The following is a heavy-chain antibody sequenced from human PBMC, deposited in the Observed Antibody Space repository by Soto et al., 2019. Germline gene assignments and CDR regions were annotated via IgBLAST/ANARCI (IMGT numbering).Heavy chain of an antibody. J-gene: IGHJ4*02. CDR1: GYSFTGYY. Sequence: SVKVSCKASGYSFTGYYIHWVRQAPGQGLEWMGWINPNSGGTNYAQEFQGWVTMTRDTSISTVYMELRSLRSDDTAVYYCARESSSSCHDYWGQGTLVTVSS. V-gene: IGHV1-2*04. CDR3: ARESSSSCHDY. CDR2: INPNSGGT. D-gene: IGHD6-13*01.